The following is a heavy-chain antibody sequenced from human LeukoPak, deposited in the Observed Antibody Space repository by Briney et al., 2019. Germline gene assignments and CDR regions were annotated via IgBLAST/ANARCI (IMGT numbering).Heavy chain of an antibody. CDR1: GGSFSGYY. Sequence: PSETLSLTCAVYGGSFSGYYWSWIRQPPGKGLEWIGEINHSGSTNYNPSLKSRVTISVDTSKNQFSLKLSSVTAADTAVYYCARYYGSGSFILDYWGQGTLVTVSS. CDR2: INHSGST. D-gene: IGHD3-10*01. CDR3: ARYYGSGSFILDY. J-gene: IGHJ4*02. V-gene: IGHV4-34*01.